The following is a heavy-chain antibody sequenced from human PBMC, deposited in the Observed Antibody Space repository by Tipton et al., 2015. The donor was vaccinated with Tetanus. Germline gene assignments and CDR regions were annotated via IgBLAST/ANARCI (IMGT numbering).Heavy chain of an antibody. Sequence: TLSLTCTVSGGSVSSGSYYWSWIRQPPGKGLEWIGYIYYSGSTNYNPPLKSRVTISVDTSKNQFSLKLSSVTAADTAVYYCARDNRVPLRFGELLEFYYYYGMDVRGQGTTVTVSS. D-gene: IGHD3-10*01. V-gene: IGHV4-61*01. CDR1: GGSVSSGSYY. CDR3: ARDNRVPLRFGELLEFYYYYGMDV. CDR2: IYYSGST. J-gene: IGHJ6*02.